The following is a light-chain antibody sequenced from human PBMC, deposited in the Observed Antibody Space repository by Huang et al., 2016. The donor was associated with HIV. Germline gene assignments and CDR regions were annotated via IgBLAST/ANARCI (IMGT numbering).Light chain of an antibody. CDR1: QSVSSY. J-gene: IGKJ1*01. V-gene: IGKV3-11*01. CDR2: EAF. Sequence: EIVLTQSPATLSLSAGERASLTFRASQSVSSYLAWFQQKRSQAPRLLIYEAFNRAPVIPDGFSGSGSGTDFTLTISNVEPEDFAVYYCQQRNNWPRTFGQGTKVEI. CDR3: QQRNNWPRT.